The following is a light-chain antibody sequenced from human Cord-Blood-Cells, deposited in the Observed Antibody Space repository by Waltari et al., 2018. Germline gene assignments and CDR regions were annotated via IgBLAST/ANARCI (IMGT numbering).Light chain of an antibody. CDR1: QSISSN. V-gene: IGKV1-39*01. Sequence: DIQMTQSTSSLSASVGDRVTITCRASQSISSNLTWYQQKPGKAAKLLIYAASSLQSGVPSRFSGSGAGTDFTLTISSLQPEDFATYYCQQSYSTPYTFGQGTKLEIK. CDR2: AAS. CDR3: QQSYSTPYT. J-gene: IGKJ2*01.